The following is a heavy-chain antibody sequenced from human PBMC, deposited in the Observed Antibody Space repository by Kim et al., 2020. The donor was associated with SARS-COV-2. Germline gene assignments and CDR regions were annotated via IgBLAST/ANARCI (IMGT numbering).Heavy chain of an antibody. Sequence: SETLSLTCAVYGGSFSGYYWSWIRQPPGKGLEWIGEINHSGSTNYNPSLKSRVTISVDTSKNQFSLNLSSVTAADTAVYYCARGGYDFWSGSVRAFDIWGQGTMVTVSS. CDR2: INHSGST. CDR3: ARGGYDFWSGSVRAFDI. V-gene: IGHV4-34*01. CDR1: GGSFSGYY. D-gene: IGHD3-3*01. J-gene: IGHJ3*02.